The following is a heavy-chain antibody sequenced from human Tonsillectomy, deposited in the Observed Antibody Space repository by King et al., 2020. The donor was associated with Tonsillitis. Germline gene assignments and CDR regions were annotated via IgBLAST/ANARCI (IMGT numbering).Heavy chain of an antibody. J-gene: IGHJ4*02. CDR2: LSGGGVDT. CDR1: GFTFTTPA. D-gene: IGHD3-3*01. V-gene: IGHV3-23*04. CDR3: AKVPGDFWSTSYYFDY. Sequence: VQLVESGGGLVQPGGSLRLSCAAFGFTFTTPAMSWVRQAPGEGLEWGSHLSGGGVDTYYPDSVKGRFTGSRDKSKRTLYLLMNSLSPEETAVYYCAKVPGDFWSTSYYFDYWGLGTLVTVSS.